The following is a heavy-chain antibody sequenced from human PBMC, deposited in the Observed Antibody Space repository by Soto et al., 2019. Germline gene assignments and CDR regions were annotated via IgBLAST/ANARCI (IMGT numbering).Heavy chain of an antibody. D-gene: IGHD1-26*01. CDR1: GFSFNTYE. Sequence: EVQLVESGGGLVQPGGSLRLSCAASGFSFNTYEMNWVRQAPGKGLEWVSYISSSGSTIYYADSVKGRFTVSRDNGKNSLYLQMNSLRAEDTAVYYCGYGGSCDYWGPGTQVNVSS. J-gene: IGHJ4*02. CDR2: ISSSGSTI. CDR3: GYGGSCDY. V-gene: IGHV3-48*03.